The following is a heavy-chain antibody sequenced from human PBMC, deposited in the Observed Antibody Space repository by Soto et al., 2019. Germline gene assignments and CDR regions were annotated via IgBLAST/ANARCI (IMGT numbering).Heavy chain of an antibody. CDR2: ISFNGVVI. CDR3: AKIMVQGVLVDALDV. D-gene: IGHD3-10*01. V-gene: IGHV3-23*01. J-gene: IGHJ6*02. Sequence: DVQLLESGGGVVQPGGSLRLSCAASGFVFRNLTMNWVRQGPGKGLEYVAIISFNGVVIFDADSVRGRFTISRDNAKNILYLDMTNLRPEDAGVYYCAKIMVQGVLVDALDVWGRGTPVTVS. CDR1: GFVFRNLT.